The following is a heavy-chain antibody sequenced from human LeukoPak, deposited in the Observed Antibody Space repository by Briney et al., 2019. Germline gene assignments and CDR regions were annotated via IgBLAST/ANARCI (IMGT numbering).Heavy chain of an antibody. CDR1: GFTFGDYA. J-gene: IGHJ5*02. CDR3: TRVRNVLLWFGELLPEGFDP. D-gene: IGHD3-10*01. Sequence: GGSLRLSCTASGFTFGDYAMSWFRQAPGKGLEWVGFIRSKAYGGTTEYAASVKGRFTISRDDSKSIAYLQMNSLKTEDTAVYYCTRVRNVLLWFGELLPEGFDPWGQGTLVTVSS. V-gene: IGHV3-49*03. CDR2: IRSKAYGGTT.